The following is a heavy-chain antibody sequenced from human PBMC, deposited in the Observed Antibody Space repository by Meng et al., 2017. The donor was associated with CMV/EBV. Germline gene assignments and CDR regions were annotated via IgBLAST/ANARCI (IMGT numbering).Heavy chain of an antibody. D-gene: IGHD3-22*01. Sequence: GESLKISCAASGFTFSSYSMNWVRQAPGKGLEWVSSISSSSSYIYYADSVKGRFTISRDNAKNSLYLQMNSLRAEDTAVYYCAKVPHYSDGPRDTFNIWGQGTLVTVSS. CDR1: GFTFSSYS. CDR2: ISSSSSYI. CDR3: AKVPHYSDGPRDTFNI. V-gene: IGHV3-21*01. J-gene: IGHJ3*02.